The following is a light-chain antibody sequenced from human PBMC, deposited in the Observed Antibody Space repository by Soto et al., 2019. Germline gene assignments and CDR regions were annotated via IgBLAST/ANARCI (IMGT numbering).Light chain of an antibody. CDR1: QSISSSE. Sequence: EIVLTQSPGTLSLSPGERATLSCRASQSISSSELAWYQQKPEQAPRLLVYSASSRATGIPDRFSGSGSVTDFTLTIIRLEPEDFAVYYCQHYGSSSPLPFGGGTKVEIK. CDR3: QHYGSSSPLP. CDR2: SAS. J-gene: IGKJ4*01. V-gene: IGKV3-20*01.